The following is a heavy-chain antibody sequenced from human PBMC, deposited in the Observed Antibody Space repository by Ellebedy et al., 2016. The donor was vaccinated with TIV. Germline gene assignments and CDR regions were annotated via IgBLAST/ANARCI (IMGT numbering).Heavy chain of an antibody. CDR3: AKSRPTTGDYYYYYGLDV. CDR2: ISSGGVST. Sequence: PGGSLRLSCAASGFTFSTYAMSWVRQAPGKGLEWVSGISSGGVSTYYADSVKGRFTISRDNSKNTLYLQMNSLRADDTAVYYCAKSRPTTGDYYYYYGLDVWGQGTTVTISS. J-gene: IGHJ6*02. V-gene: IGHV3-23*01. CDR1: GFTFSTYA. D-gene: IGHD1-14*01.